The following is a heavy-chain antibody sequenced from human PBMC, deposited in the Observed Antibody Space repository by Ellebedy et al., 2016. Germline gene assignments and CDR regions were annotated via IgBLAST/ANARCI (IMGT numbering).Heavy chain of an antibody. CDR1: GFTFSSYA. V-gene: IGHV3-30-3*01. J-gene: IGHJ1*01. CDR2: ISYDGSNK. CDR3: ARPRADIVVVPAAMGAAAGHESYFQH. D-gene: IGHD2-2*01. Sequence: GESLKISXAASGFTFSSYAMHWVRQAPGKGLEWAAVISYDGSNKYYADSVKGRFTISRDNSKNTLYLQMNSLRAEDTAVYYCARPRADIVVVPAAMGAAAGHESYFQHWGQGTLVTVSS.